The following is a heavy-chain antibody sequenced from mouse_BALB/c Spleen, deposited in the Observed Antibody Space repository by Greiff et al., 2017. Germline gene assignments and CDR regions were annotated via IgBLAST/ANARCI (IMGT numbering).Heavy chain of an antibody. CDR3: ARDGSSYGAWFAY. CDR2: ILPGSGST. V-gene: IGHV1-9*01. D-gene: IGHD1-1*01. J-gene: IGHJ3*01. CDR1: GYTFSSYW. Sequence: QVQLKQSGAELMKPGASVKISCKATGYTFSSYWIEWVKQRPGHGLEWIGEILPGSGSTNYNEKFKGKATFTADTSSNTAYMQLSSLTSEDSAVYYCARDGSSYGAWFAYWGQGTLVTVSA.